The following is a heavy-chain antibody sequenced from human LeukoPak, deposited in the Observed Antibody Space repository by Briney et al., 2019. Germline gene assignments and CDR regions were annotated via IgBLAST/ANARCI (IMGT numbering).Heavy chain of an antibody. D-gene: IGHD3-10*01. Sequence: GSSVKVSCKASGGTFSSYAISWVRQAPGQGLEWMGGIIPILGTANYAQKFQGRVTITADKSTSTAYMELSSLRSEDTAVYYCARVLFGSGSYYPYYYYYYMDVWGKGTTVTVSS. CDR2: IIPILGTA. CDR1: GGTFSSYA. CDR3: ARVLFGSGSYYPYYYYYYMDV. J-gene: IGHJ6*03. V-gene: IGHV1-69*06.